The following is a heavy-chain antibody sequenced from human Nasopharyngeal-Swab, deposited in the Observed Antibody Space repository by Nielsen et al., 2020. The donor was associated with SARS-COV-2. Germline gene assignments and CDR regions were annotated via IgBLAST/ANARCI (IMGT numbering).Heavy chain of an antibody. Sequence: GESLKISCAASGFTFSSYAMHWVRPAPGKGLEYVSAISSNGGSTYYANSVEGRFTISRDNSKNTLYLQMGSLRAEDMAVYYCARTRRATVTTGAFDIWGQGTMVTVSS. CDR2: ISSNGGST. CDR1: GFTFSSYA. J-gene: IGHJ3*02. CDR3: ARTRRATVTTGAFDI. D-gene: IGHD4-11*01. V-gene: IGHV3-64*01.